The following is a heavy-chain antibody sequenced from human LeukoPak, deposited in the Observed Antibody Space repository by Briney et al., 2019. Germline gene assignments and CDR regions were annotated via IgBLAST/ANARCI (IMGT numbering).Heavy chain of an antibody. Sequence: GASVKVSCKASGFTFTSSAVQWVRQARGQRLEWIGWIVVGSSNTNYAQKFQERVTITRDMSTSTAYMELSSLRSEDTAVYYCAAAPRYCSSTSCYNYWGQGTLVTVSS. J-gene: IGHJ4*02. CDR3: AAAPRYCSSTSCYNY. CDR1: GFTFTSSA. V-gene: IGHV1-58*01. D-gene: IGHD2-2*02. CDR2: IVVGSSNT.